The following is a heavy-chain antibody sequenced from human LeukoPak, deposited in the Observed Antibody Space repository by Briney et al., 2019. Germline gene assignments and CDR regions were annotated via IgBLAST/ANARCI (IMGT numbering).Heavy chain of an antibody. V-gene: IGHV4-39*01. CDR2: IYYSGYT. Sequence: KTSATLSLTCTVSGGSISSSSHYWGWIRQPPGKGLEWIGSIYYSGYTYYNPSPKSRVTISVDTSKNQFSLKLRSVTAADTAVYYCARHLVGSSGWYRGGYYYYGTDVWGQGTTVTVSS. CDR1: GGSISSSSHY. D-gene: IGHD6-19*01. J-gene: IGHJ6*02. CDR3: ARHLVGSSGWYRGGYYYYGTDV.